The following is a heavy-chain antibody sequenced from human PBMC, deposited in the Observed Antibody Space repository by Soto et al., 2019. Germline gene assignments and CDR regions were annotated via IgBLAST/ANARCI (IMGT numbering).Heavy chain of an antibody. D-gene: IGHD4-4*01. Sequence: SETLSLTCAVSGGSISSGGYSWSWIRQPPGKGLEWIGYIYHSGSTYYNPSLKSRVTISVDRSKNQFSLKLSSVTAADTAVYYCASGMTTVTTLDYWGQGTLVTVSS. CDR1: GGSISSGGYS. J-gene: IGHJ4*02. CDR3: ASGMTTVTTLDY. V-gene: IGHV4-30-2*01. CDR2: IYHSGST.